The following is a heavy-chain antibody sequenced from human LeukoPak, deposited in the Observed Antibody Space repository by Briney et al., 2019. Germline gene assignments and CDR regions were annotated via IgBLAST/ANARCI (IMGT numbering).Heavy chain of an antibody. CDR2: ISSSGSTI. CDR3: AREMGGYPFDY. CDR1: GYTFSSYA. Sequence: PGGSLRLSCAASGYTFSSYAMNWVRQAPGKGLEWVSYISSSGSTIYYADSVKGRFTISRDNAKNSLYLQMNSLRAEDTAVYYCAREMGGYPFDYWGQGIQATVSS. V-gene: IGHV3-48*03. D-gene: IGHD5-12*01. J-gene: IGHJ4*02.